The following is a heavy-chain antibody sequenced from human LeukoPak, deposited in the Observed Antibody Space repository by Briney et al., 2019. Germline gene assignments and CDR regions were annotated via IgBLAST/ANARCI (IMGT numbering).Heavy chain of an antibody. CDR1: GFTISSYW. V-gene: IGHV3-74*03. Sequence: GGSLRLSCGATGFTISSYWMHWVRQAPGKGLVWVSRIDGDGSSTTYADSVKGRFTISRDNAKNTLYLQMNSLRAEDTAVYYCAKGGTTVVDYWGQGTLVTVSS. J-gene: IGHJ4*02. D-gene: IGHD4-23*01. CDR3: AKGGTTVVDY. CDR2: IDGDGSST.